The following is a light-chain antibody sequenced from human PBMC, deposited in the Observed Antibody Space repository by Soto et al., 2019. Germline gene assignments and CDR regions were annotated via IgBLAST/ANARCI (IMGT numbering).Light chain of an antibody. J-gene: IGKJ1*01. V-gene: IGKV1-39*01. CDR3: QHMRT. CDR2: DAS. Sequence: DIQMTQSPSSLSASVGDRVTITCRASQSISSYLNWYQQKPGKAPKLLIYDASTLESGVPSRFSGSGFGTEFSLTISSLQPDDFGSYYCQHMRTFGQGTKVDIK. CDR1: QSISSY.